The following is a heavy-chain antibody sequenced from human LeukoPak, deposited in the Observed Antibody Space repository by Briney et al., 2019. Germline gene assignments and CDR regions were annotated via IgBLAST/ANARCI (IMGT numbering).Heavy chain of an antibody. CDR2: ISYDGSNK. D-gene: IGHD6-19*01. J-gene: IGHJ4*02. V-gene: IGHV3-30*03. CDR3: ATIAYPSIAVAGPPNY. CDR1: GFTFSSYG. Sequence: GGSLRLSCAASGFTFSSYGMHWVRQAPGKGLEWVAVISYDGSNKYYADSVKGRFTISRDNSKNTLYLQMNSPRAEDTAVYYCATIAYPSIAVAGPPNYWGQGTLVTVSS.